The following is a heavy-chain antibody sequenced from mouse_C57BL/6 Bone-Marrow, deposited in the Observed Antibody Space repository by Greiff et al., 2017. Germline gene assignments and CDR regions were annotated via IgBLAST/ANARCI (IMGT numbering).Heavy chain of an antibody. D-gene: IGHD2-12*01. Sequence: VNVVESGPELVKPGASVKISCKASGYAFSSSWMNWVKQRPGKGLEVIGRIYSGDGDTNYNGKFKGKATLTADKSSSTAYMQLSSLTSEDSAVDFCARWFLRYSYAMDYWGQGTSVTVSS. CDR1: GYAFSSSW. V-gene: IGHV1-82*01. J-gene: IGHJ4*01. CDR2: IYSGDGDT. CDR3: ARWFLRYSYAMDY.